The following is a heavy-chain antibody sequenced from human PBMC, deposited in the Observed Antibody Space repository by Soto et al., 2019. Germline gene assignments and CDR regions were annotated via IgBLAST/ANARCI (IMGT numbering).Heavy chain of an antibody. Sequence: GGSLRLSCAASGFTFSSYSMNWVRQAPGKGLEWVSYISSSSSTIYYADSVKGRFTISRDNAKNSLYLQMNSLRDEDTAVYYCARDPYSSSWYQWHYYYGMDVWGQGTTVTVSS. V-gene: IGHV3-48*02. CDR1: GFTFSSYS. CDR2: ISSSSSTI. J-gene: IGHJ6*02. D-gene: IGHD6-13*01. CDR3: ARDPYSSSWYQWHYYYGMDV.